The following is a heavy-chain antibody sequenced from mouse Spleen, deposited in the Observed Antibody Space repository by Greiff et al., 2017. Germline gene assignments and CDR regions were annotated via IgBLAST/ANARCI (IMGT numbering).Heavy chain of an antibody. V-gene: IGHV5-12-1*01. CDR3: ARGGNLYWYFDV. Sequence: EVQVVESGGGLVKLGGSLKLSCAASGFTFSSYYMSWVRQTPEKRLEWVATISSGGGSTYYPDSVKGRFTISRDNAKNTLYLQMSSLNSEDTAVYYCARGGNLYWYFDVWGAGTTVTVSS. D-gene: IGHD2-1*01. CDR1: GFTFSSYY. CDR2: ISSGGGST. J-gene: IGHJ1*01.